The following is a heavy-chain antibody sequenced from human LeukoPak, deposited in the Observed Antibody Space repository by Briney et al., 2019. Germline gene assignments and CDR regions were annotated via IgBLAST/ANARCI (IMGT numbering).Heavy chain of an antibody. CDR1: GGSISSSSYY. D-gene: IGHD3-10*01. J-gene: IGHJ4*02. CDR2: IYYSGST. V-gene: IGHV4-39*07. CDR3: ARVEEWFGEYKFDY. Sequence: SETLSLTCTVSGGSISSSSYYWGWIRQPPGKGLEWIGSIYYSGSTNYNPSLKSRVTISVDTSKNQFSLKLSSVTAADTAVYYCARVEEWFGEYKFDYWGQGTLVTVSS.